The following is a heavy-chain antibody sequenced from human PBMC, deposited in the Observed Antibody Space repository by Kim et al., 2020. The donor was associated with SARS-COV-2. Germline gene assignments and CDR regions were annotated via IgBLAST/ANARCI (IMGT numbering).Heavy chain of an antibody. CDR3: ARAGPSYYYYMDV. CDR2: SSKDGSTK. J-gene: IGHJ6*03. V-gene: IGHV3-30*03. Sequence: KGLEWVTFSSKDGSTKYHAESVKGRFTIARDNSRSSLYLQMNSLRAEDTAVYYCARAGPSYYYYMDVWGKGTTVTVSS.